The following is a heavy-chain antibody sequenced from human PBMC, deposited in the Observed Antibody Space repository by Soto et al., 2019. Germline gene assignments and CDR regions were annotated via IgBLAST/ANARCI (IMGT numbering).Heavy chain of an antibody. CDR1: GLTVSSYT. CDR2: ISGSGGST. D-gene: IGHD6-13*01. V-gene: IGHV3-23*01. J-gene: IGHJ5*02. CDR3: ANAPRWYSIP. Sequence: GGFMRLPSTASGLTVSSYTMSWVLQTPGKGLEWVSAISGSGGSTYYADSVKGRFTISRDNSKNTLYLQMNSLRAEDTAVYYCANAPRWYSIPCGKRPLVTVSS.